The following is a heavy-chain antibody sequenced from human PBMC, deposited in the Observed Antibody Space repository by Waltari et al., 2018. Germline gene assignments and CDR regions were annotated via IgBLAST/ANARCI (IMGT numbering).Heavy chain of an antibody. CDR3: ARRKGYCSSTSCSFDY. Sequence: LQLQESGPGLVKPSETLSLTCTVSGGSISSSSYYWGWIRQPPGKGLEWVSSISSSSSYIYYADSVKGRFTISRDIAKNSLYLQMNSLRAEDTAVYYCARRKGYCSSTSCSFDYWGQGTLVTVSS. J-gene: IGHJ4*02. V-gene: IGHV3-21*01. D-gene: IGHD2-2*01. CDR2: ISSSSSYI. CDR1: GGSISSSS.